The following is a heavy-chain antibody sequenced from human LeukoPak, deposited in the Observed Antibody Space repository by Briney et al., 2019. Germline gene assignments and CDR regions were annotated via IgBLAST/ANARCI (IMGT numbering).Heavy chain of an antibody. CDR1: GFIFSSYA. J-gene: IGHJ4*02. V-gene: IGHV3-23*01. CDR2: ISGSGGNT. Sequence: GGSLRLSCAASGFIFSSYAMSWVRQAPRKGLEWVSDISGSGGNTHYADSVKGRFTLSRDNSKNTLYLQMNSLRAEDTAVYYCAKGAGYSNSHFDYWGRGSLVPVSS. D-gene: IGHD6-13*01. CDR3: AKGAGYSNSHFDY.